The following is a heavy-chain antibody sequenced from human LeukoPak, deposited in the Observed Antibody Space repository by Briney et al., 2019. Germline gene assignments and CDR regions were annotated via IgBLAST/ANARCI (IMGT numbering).Heavy chain of an antibody. CDR1: GFTFSSYA. V-gene: IGHV3-7*01. CDR2: IKQDGSEK. Sequence: GGSLRLSCAASGFTFSSYAMSWVRQAPGKGLEWVANIKQDGSEKYYVDSVKGRFTISRDNAKNSLYLQMNSLRAEDTAVYYCATLRRDCSSTSCYWAPYYYYYMDVWGKGTTVTVSS. CDR3: ATLRRDCSSTSCYWAPYYYYYMDV. J-gene: IGHJ6*03. D-gene: IGHD2-2*01.